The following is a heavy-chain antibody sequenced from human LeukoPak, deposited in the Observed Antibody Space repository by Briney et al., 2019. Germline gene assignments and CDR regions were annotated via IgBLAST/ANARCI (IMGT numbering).Heavy chain of an antibody. D-gene: IGHD3-3*01. Sequence: SETLSLTCAVYGGSFSGYYWSWIRQPPGKGLEWIGEINHSGSTNYNPSLKSRVTISVDTSENQFSLKLSSVTAADTAVYYCARAYVLRFLEWPNGAFDIWGQGTMVTVSS. CDR2: INHSGST. V-gene: IGHV4-34*01. CDR1: GGSFSGYY. CDR3: ARAYVLRFLEWPNGAFDI. J-gene: IGHJ3*02.